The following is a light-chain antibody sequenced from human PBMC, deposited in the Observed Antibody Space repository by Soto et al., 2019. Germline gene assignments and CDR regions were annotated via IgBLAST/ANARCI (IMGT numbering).Light chain of an antibody. CDR1: HDITNY. CDR2: DAS. V-gene: IGKV1-33*01. Sequence: DIQMTQSPSSLSASIGDRITISCQASHDITNYLNWYQQKPGKAPKLLIYDASNLEAGVPSRFSGSGSGTDFTFTINDLQPEDTATYYCQQYNSLPTWTFCQETKVEI. CDR3: QQYNSLPTWT. J-gene: IGKJ1*01.